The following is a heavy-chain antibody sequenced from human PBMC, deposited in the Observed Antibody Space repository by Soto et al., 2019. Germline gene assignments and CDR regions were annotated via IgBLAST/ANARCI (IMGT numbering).Heavy chain of an antibody. V-gene: IGHV4-59*12. Sequence: SETLSLTCTVSGGSISGYYWAWVRQPPERGLEWIGHIYQSGTTLYNPSLESRVTISVDKSKNQFSLELSSVTAADTAVYYCARDTRDGYYFEYWGQGILVTVSS. J-gene: IGHJ4*02. D-gene: IGHD1-26*01. CDR1: GGSISGYY. CDR3: ARDTRDGYYFEY. CDR2: IYQSGTT.